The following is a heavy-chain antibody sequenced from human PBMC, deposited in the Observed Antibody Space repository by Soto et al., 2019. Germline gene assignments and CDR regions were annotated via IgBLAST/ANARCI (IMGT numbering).Heavy chain of an antibody. CDR1: GFTVSSNY. V-gene: IGHV3-66*01. Sequence: EVQLVESGGGLVQPGGSLRLSCAASGFTVSSNYISSVRQAPGKGLEWVSVIYSGGSTYYADSVKGRFTISRDNSKNTVYLQMNSLRADDTAVYFCARESTLNWDYWGQGTLVTVSS. CDR2: IYSGGST. CDR3: ARESTLNWDY. J-gene: IGHJ4*02.